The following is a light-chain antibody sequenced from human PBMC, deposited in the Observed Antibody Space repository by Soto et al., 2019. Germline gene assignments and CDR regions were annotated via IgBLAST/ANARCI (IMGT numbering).Light chain of an antibody. CDR1: SSDIGAFNY. CDR2: GVT. CDR3: SSYTTAFFYV. V-gene: IGLV2-14*01. Sequence: LTQPASVSGSPGQSITISCTGSSSDIGAFNYVAWYQQHPGKAPKLIIHGVTNRPSGVSSRFSGSKSDYTASLTISGLQAEDEADYYCSSYTTAFFYVFGTGTKVTVL. J-gene: IGLJ1*01.